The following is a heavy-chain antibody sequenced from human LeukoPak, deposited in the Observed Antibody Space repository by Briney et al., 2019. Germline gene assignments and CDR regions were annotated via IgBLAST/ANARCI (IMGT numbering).Heavy chain of an antibody. CDR1: GITLSNYG. V-gene: IGHV3-23*01. D-gene: IGHD3-22*01. Sequence: GSLRLSCAVSGITLSNYGMRWVRQAPGKGLEWVAGISGSGGSTNYADSVKGRFTISRDNPKNTLFLQMNSLRAEDTAVYFCAKRGVVIRVILVGFHKEAYYFDSWGQGALVTVSS. CDR2: ISGSGGST. J-gene: IGHJ4*02. CDR3: AKRGVVIRVILVGFHKEAYYFDS.